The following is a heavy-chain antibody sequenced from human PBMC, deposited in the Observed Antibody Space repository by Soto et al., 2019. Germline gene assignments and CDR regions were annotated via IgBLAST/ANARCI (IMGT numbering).Heavy chain of an antibody. D-gene: IGHD6-19*01. CDR1: GGSISSYY. J-gene: IGHJ5*02. Sequence: SETLSLTCTVSGGSISSYYWSWIRQPPGKGLEWIGYIYYSGSTNYNPSLKSRVTISVDTSKNQFSLKLSSVTAADTAVYYCARVGIHSSGLTGNWFDPWGQGTLVTVSS. CDR3: ARVGIHSSGLTGNWFDP. CDR2: IYYSGST. V-gene: IGHV4-59*01.